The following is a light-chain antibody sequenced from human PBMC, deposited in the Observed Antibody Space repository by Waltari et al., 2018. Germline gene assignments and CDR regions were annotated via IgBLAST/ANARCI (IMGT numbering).Light chain of an antibody. CDR3: QQYNNWPPMYT. J-gene: IGKJ2*01. Sequence: IVMTQSPATLSVSPGERVPLSCRASQSVSSNLAVYQQKPGQAPRVLIYAASTRATGIPARFSGSGSGTEFTLTISSLQSEDFAVYYCQQYNNWPPMYTFGQGTKLEIK. CDR2: AAS. CDR1: QSVSSN. V-gene: IGKV3-15*01.